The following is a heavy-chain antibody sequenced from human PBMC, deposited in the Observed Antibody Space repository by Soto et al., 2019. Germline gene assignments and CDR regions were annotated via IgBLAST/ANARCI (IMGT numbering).Heavy chain of an antibody. D-gene: IGHD1-26*01. V-gene: IGHV4-39*01. Sequence: PSETLSLTCTVPGGSISSSSYYWGWIRQPPGKGLEWIGSIYYSGSTYYNPSLKSRVTISVDTSKNQFSLKLSSVTAADTAVYYRARSLVGATTLGFDYWGQGTLVTVSS. J-gene: IGHJ4*02. CDR1: GGSISSSSYY. CDR2: IYYSGST. CDR3: ARSLVGATTLGFDY.